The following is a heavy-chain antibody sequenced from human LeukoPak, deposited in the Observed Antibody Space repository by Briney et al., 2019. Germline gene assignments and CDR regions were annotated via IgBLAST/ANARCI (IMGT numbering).Heavy chain of an antibody. Sequence: PGGSLRLSCAASGFTFSDYYMSWIRQAPGKGLEWVSCISSSSSYTNYADSVKGRFTISRDNAKNSLYLQMNSLRAEDTAVYYCARVLYSGYNLKPYYGMDVWGQGTTVTVSS. CDR1: GFTFSDYY. J-gene: IGHJ6*02. D-gene: IGHD5-12*01. CDR3: ARVLYSGYNLKPYYGMDV. V-gene: IGHV3-11*06. CDR2: ISSSSSYT.